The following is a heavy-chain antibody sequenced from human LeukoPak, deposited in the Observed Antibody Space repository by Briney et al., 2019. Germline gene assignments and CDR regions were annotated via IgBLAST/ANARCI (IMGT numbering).Heavy chain of an antibody. CDR2: ISSSGTTI. J-gene: IGHJ4*02. D-gene: IGHD1-26*01. Sequence: GGSLRLSCTVSGFTVSSNSMSWVRQAPGKGLEWVSYISSSGTTISYAQSVKGRFTITRDNAQNSLTLHMNTLRADDTAVYYCAKDGGTHFDHWGQGTLVTVSS. CDR3: AKDGGTHFDH. CDR1: GFTVSSNS. V-gene: IGHV3-48*01.